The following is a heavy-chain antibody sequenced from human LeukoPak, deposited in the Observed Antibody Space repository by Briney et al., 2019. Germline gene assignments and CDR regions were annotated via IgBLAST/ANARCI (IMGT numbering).Heavy chain of an antibody. D-gene: IGHD3-9*01. J-gene: IGHJ3*02. Sequence: SVKVSCKASGFTFTSSAMQWVRQARGQRLEWIGWIVVGSGNTNYAQKFQERVTITRDMSTSTAYMELSSLRSEDTAVYYCAVLGDILTGYYTAFDIWGQGTMVTVSS. CDR2: IVVGSGNT. CDR1: GFTFTSSA. V-gene: IGHV1-58*02. CDR3: AVLGDILTGYYTAFDI.